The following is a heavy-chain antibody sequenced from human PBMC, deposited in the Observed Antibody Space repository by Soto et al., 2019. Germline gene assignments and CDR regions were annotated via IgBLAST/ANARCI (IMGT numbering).Heavy chain of an antibody. J-gene: IGHJ5*02. V-gene: IGHV4-61*01. CDR3: TREQSDDNYFDP. Sequence: PSETLSLTCTVSGGSVSSGSYYWSWIRQPPGKGLEWLGYIYYSGGTNYNPSLKSRVTISLDKSKSQFSLRLISVTAADTAVYYCTREQSDDNYFDPWGQGTLVTVSS. D-gene: IGHD6-19*01. CDR2: IYYSGGT. CDR1: GGSVSSGSYY.